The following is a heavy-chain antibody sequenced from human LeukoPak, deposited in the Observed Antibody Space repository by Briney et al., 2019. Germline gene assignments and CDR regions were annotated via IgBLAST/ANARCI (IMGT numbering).Heavy chain of an antibody. Sequence: GASVKVSCKASGGTFSSYAISWVRQAPGQGLEWMGGIIPIFGTANYAQKFQGRVTITTDESTSTAYMELSSLRSEDTAVYYCARDQKTAYYDFWSLGMDVWGKGTTVTVSS. V-gene: IGHV1-69*05. CDR1: GGTFSSYA. CDR3: ARDQKTAYYDFWSLGMDV. CDR2: IIPIFGTA. J-gene: IGHJ6*03. D-gene: IGHD3-3*01.